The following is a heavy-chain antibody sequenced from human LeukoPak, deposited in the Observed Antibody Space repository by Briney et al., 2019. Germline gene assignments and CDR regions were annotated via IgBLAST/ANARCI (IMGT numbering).Heavy chain of an antibody. D-gene: IGHD3-10*01. CDR3: ARHAPRRYYGSGSYRGYMDV. CDR2: INHSGST. CDR1: GGSFSGYY. V-gene: IGHV4-34*01. J-gene: IGHJ6*03. Sequence: SETLSLTCAVYGGSFSGYYWSWIRQPPGKGLEWIGEINHSGSTNYNPSLKSRVTISVDTSKNQFSLKLSSVTAADTAVYYCARHAPRRYYGSGSYRGYMDVWGKGTTVTISS.